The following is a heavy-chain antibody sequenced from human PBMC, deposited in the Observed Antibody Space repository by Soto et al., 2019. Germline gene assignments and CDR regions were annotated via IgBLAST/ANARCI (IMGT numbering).Heavy chain of an antibody. V-gene: IGHV3-11*01. Sequence: GGSLRLSCAGSGFTFSDYYMSWIRQAPGKGLEWVSYISSSGNIIYYADSVKGRFTISRDNAKNSLYLQMNSLRAEDTAVYYCARDLGYYASDGYFDYWGQGTLVTVSS. CDR2: ISSSGNII. D-gene: IGHD3-22*01. J-gene: IGHJ4*02. CDR3: ARDLGYYASDGYFDY. CDR1: GFTFSDYY.